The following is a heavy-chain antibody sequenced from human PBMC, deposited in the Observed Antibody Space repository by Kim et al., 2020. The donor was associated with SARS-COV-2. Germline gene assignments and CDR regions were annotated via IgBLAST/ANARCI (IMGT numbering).Heavy chain of an antibody. Sequence: SETLSLTCAVYRGSLSDNYWNWVRQAPGKGLEWIGEITHTGTTAYNESLKSRVIMSVETYKNQFSLKLRGVTAADKAKYFCVRGARHFGDSRGWF. V-gene: IGHV4-34*01. D-gene: IGHD6-19*01. CDR3: VRGARHFGDSRGWF. CDR2: ITHTGTT. J-gene: IGHJ5*01. CDR1: RGSLSDNY.